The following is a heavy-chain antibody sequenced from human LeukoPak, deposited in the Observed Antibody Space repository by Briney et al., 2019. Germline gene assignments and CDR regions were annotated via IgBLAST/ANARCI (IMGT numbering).Heavy chain of an antibody. CDR3: ARDSSGYSYGPLLH. CDR1: GYTFTGYY. Sequence: AASVKVSCKASGYTFTGYYMHWVRQAPGQGLEWMGWINPNSGGTNYEQKFQGRVTMTRDTSISTAYMELSRLRSDDTAVYYCARDSSGYSYGPLLHWGQGTLVTVSS. V-gene: IGHV1-2*02. CDR2: INPNSGGT. J-gene: IGHJ4*02. D-gene: IGHD5-18*01.